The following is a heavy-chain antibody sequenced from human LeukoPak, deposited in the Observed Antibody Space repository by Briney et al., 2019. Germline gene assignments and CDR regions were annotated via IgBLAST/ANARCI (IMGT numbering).Heavy chain of an antibody. CDR2: INPNSGGT. CDR1: GYTFTGYY. V-gene: IGHV1-2*02. CDR3: ASGAVTANY. D-gene: IGHD4-17*01. J-gene: IGHJ4*02. Sequence: GASVKVSCKASGYTFTGYYMHWVRQAPGQGLEWMGWINPNSGGTNYAQKFQGRVTMTKDTSPDTAYMELSSLKFEDTAVYYCASGAVTANYWGQGILVTVSS.